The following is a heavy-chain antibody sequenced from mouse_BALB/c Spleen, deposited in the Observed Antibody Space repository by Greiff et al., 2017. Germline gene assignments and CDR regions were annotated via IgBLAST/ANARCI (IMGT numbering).Heavy chain of an antibody. D-gene: IGHD2-10*01. CDR3: AREEDPYYGNLYAMDY. CDR1: GFSLTGYG. Sequence: VMLVESGPGLVAPSQSLSITCTVSGFSLTGYGVNWVRQPPGKGLEWLGMIWGDGSTDYNSALKSRLSISKDNSKSQVFLKMNSLQTDDTARYYCAREEDPYYGNLYAMDYWGQGTSVTVSS. V-gene: IGHV2-6-7*01. CDR2: IWGDGST. J-gene: IGHJ4*01.